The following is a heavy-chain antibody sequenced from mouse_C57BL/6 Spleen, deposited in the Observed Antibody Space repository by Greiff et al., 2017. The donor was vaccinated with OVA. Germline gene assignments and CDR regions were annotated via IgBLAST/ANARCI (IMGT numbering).Heavy chain of an antibody. Sequence: EVKLVESGPELVKPGDSVKISCKASGYSFTGYFMNWVMQSHGKSLEWIGRINPYNGDTFYNQKFKGKATLTVDKSSSTAHMELRSLTSEDSAVYYCARGEGLRFDYWGQGTTLTVSS. J-gene: IGHJ2*01. V-gene: IGHV1-20*01. CDR2: INPYNGDT. D-gene: IGHD2-4*01. CDR3: ARGEGLRFDY. CDR1: GYSFTGYF.